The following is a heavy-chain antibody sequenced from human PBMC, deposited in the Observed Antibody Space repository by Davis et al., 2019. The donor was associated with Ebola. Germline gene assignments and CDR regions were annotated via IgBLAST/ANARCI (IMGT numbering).Heavy chain of an antibody. Sequence: PSETLSLTCAASGFTFSSYGMHWVRQAPGKGLEWVAVISYDGSNKYYADSVKGRFTISRDNSKNTLYLQMNSLRAEDTAVYYCAKDLSQYYDFWSGYPDYWGQGTLVTVSS. J-gene: IGHJ4*02. CDR3: AKDLSQYYDFWSGYPDY. CDR2: ISYDGSNK. V-gene: IGHV3-30*18. D-gene: IGHD3-3*01. CDR1: GFTFSSYG.